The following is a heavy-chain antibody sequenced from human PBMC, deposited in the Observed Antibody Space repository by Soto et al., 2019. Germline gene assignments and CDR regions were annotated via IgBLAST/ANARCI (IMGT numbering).Heavy chain of an antibody. D-gene: IGHD6-19*01. Sequence: SSETLSLTCTVSGGSISSYYWSWIRQPAGKGLEWIGRIYTSGSTNYNPSLKSRVTMSVDTSKNQFSLKLSSVTAADTAVYYCAREEGSSGWYSPPYYFDYWGQGTLVTVAS. V-gene: IGHV4-4*07. J-gene: IGHJ4*02. CDR1: GGSISSYY. CDR2: IYTSGST. CDR3: AREEGSSGWYSPPYYFDY.